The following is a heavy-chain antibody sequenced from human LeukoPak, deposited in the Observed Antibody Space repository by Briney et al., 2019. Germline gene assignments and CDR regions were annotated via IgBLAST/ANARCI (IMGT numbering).Heavy chain of an antibody. D-gene: IGHD3-22*01. V-gene: IGHV4-30-4*08. Sequence: SETLSLTCTVSGGSISSGDYYWSWIRQPPGKGLEWIGYIYYSGSTYYNPSLKSRVTISVDTSKNQFSLKLSSVTAADTAVYYCARRPGGYYDSSGYYFNFDYWGQGTLVTVSS. CDR2: IYYSGST. J-gene: IGHJ4*02. CDR3: ARRPGGYYDSSGYYFNFDY. CDR1: GGSISSGDYY.